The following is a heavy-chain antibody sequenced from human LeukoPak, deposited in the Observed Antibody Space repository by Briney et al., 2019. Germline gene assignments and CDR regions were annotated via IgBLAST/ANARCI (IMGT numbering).Heavy chain of an antibody. V-gene: IGHV1-69*04. D-gene: IGHD4-17*01. CDR3: ARDTGDYGDYVGLWYLDL. CDR2: IIPILGIA. CDR1: GGTFSSYT. J-gene: IGHJ2*01. Sequence: SVKVSCKASGGTFSSYTISWVRQAPGQGLEWMGRIIPILGIANYAQKFQGRVTITADKSTSTAYMELSSLRSEDTAVYYCARDTGDYGDYVGLWYLDLWGRGTLVTVSS.